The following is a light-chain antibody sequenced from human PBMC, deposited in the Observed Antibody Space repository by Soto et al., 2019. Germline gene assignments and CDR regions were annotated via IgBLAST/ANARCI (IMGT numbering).Light chain of an antibody. V-gene: IGKV1-6*01. CDR3: LQDYDYPWT. J-gene: IGKJ1*01. CDR1: QGIGKD. CDR2: AAS. Sequence: AIQMTQSPSSLSASVGDKVTITCRASQGIGKDLGWYQQKPGEAPKLLVYAASSLQSGVPSRFSGSGSGTDFTLTISSLQPEDFATYYCLQDYDYPWTFGQGTKVGVK.